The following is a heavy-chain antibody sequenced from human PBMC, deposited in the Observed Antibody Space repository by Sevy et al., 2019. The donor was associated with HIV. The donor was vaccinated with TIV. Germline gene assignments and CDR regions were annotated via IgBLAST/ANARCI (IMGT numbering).Heavy chain of an antibody. D-gene: IGHD4-17*01. J-gene: IGHJ4*02. Sequence: GGSLRLSCADSGFTFSSYTMNWVRQAPGKGLEWVSSISSTGNYIYYADSLKGGFSISREKGKNSMYLQLNSLRGEDTAVYYCARGSNDYGDYGRDVGFDYWGQGTLVTVSS. CDR2: ISSTGNYI. CDR1: GFTFSSYT. V-gene: IGHV3-21*01. CDR3: ARGSNDYGDYGRDVGFDY.